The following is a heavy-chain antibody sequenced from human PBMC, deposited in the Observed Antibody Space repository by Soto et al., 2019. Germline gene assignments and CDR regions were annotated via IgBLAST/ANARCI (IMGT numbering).Heavy chain of an antibody. CDR3: ARDRGRHFDI. V-gene: IGHV3-74*03. CDR1: GFTFSSYW. J-gene: IGHJ3*02. CDR2: ISNDGTTT. Sequence: WGPLRLSCAASGFTFSSYWMECVRQAPGEGLVWVSQISNDGTTTEYADFVKGRFTVSRDNAKNTVHLQMNSLRAEDTAVYYSARDRGRHFDIWGQGTVVT.